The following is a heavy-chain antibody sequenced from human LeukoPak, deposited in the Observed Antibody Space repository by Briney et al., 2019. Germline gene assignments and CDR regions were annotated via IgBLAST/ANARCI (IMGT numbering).Heavy chain of an antibody. D-gene: IGHD3-10*01. CDR3: ARDQAYGSGSSTDRPNWFDP. CDR1: GGTFSSYA. Sequence: GASVKVSCKASGGTFSSYAISWVRQAPGQGLEWMGGIIPIFGTANYAQKFQGRVTITADESTSTAYMELSSLRSEDTAVYYCARDQAYGSGSSTDRPNWFDPWGQGTLVTVSS. V-gene: IGHV1-69*13. CDR2: IIPIFGTA. J-gene: IGHJ5*02.